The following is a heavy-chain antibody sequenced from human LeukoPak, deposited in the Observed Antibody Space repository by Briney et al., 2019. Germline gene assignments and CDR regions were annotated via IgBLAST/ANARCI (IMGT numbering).Heavy chain of an antibody. CDR2: LSYDGSNE. CDR3: AGSWFYRDYFEY. CDR1: GFPFSSYG. D-gene: IGHD3-10*01. V-gene: IGHV3-30*03. J-gene: IGHJ4*02. Sequence: HPGRSLRLSCAASGFPFSSYGMHWVPQAPGKGLEWVAVLSYDGSNEYYADSVKGRFTISRDNSKNTLYLQMNSLRVEDTAVYYCAGSWFYRDYFEYWGQGTLVTVSS.